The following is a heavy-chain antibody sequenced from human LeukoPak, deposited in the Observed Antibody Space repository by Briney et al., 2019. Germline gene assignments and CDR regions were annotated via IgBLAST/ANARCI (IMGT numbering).Heavy chain of an antibody. CDR2: IYYSGST. J-gene: IGHJ4*02. D-gene: IGHD3-10*01. Sequence: SETLSLTCTVSGGSISSYYWSWIRQRPGKRLEWIGYIYYSGSTNYNPSLKSRVTISVDTSKNQFSLKLSSVTAADTAVYYCARDADYYGSGSFDYWGQGTLVTVSS. CDR3: ARDADYYGSGSFDY. CDR1: GGSISSYY. V-gene: IGHV4-59*01.